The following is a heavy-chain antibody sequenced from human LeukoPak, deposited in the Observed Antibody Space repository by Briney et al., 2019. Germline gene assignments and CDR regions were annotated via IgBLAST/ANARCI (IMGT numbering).Heavy chain of an antibody. V-gene: IGHV3-48*01. CDR3: ARGNEDIVVVPALDWFDP. J-gene: IGHJ5*02. CDR1: GFTFSSYS. Sequence: PGGSLRLSCAASGFTFSSYSMNWVRQAPGKGLEWVSYISSSSSTIYYADSVKGRFTISRDNAKNSLYLQMNSLRAEDTAAYYCARGNEDIVVVPALDWFDPWGQGTLVTVSS. D-gene: IGHD2-2*01. CDR2: ISSSSSTI.